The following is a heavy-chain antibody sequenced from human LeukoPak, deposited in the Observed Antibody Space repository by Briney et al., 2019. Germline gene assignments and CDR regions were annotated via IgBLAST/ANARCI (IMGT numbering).Heavy chain of an antibody. CDR2: ISSSSSYI. Sequence: GGSLRLSCAASGFTFKTYTMHWVRQAPGMGLEWVSSISSSSSYIFYADSVKGRFTISRDDAKNSLYLQMNSLRAEDTAVYYCARKGAYTTRWYGDAFDIWGQGTMVTVSS. CDR3: ARKGAYTTRWYGDAFDI. J-gene: IGHJ3*02. CDR1: GFTFKTYT. D-gene: IGHD6-13*01. V-gene: IGHV3-21*01.